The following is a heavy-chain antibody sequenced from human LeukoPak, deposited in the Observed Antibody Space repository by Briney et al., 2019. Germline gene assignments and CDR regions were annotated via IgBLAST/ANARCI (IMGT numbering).Heavy chain of an antibody. CDR1: GFTFSTFG. V-gene: IGHV3-33*01. D-gene: IGHD1-7*01. Sequence: GRSLILSCAASGFTFSTFGIHWVRKAQAKGLEWVAVVWFDGANRYYADSVKGRFTVSRDNSKNTLDLQMSSLRAEDTAIYYCARGQITGTTNWFDYWGQGTLVTVSS. CDR3: ARGQITGTTNWFDY. CDR2: VWFDGANR. J-gene: IGHJ4*02.